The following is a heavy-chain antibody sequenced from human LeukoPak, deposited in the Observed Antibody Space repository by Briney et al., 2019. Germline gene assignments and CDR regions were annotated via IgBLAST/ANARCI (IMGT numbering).Heavy chain of an antibody. CDR2: IYTSGST. J-gene: IGHJ4*02. D-gene: IGHD6-19*01. CDR3: ARVYPTYSSGWFFDY. V-gene: IGHV4-4*07. CDR1: GGSLSSYY. Sequence: SETLSLTCTVSGGSLSSYYWSWIRQPAGKGLEWIGRIYTSGSTNYNPSLKSRVTISVDKSKNQFSLKLSSVTAADTAVYYCARVYPTYSSGWFFDYWGQGTLVTVSS.